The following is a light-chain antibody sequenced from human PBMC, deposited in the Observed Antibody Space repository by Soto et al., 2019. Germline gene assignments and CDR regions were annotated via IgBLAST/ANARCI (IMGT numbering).Light chain of an antibody. J-gene: IGLJ2*01. CDR2: EVS. V-gene: IGLV2-8*01. Sequence: ALTQPPSASGSPGQSVTISCTGTSSDVGGYNYVSWYQQHPGKAPKLMIYEVSKRPSGVPDRFSGSKSGNTASLTVSGLQAEDEADYYCSSYAGSNTVVFGGGTKVTVL. CDR3: SSYAGSNTVV. CDR1: SSDVGGYNY.